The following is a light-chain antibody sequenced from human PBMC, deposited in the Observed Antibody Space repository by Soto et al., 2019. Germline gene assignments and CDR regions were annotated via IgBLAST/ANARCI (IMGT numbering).Light chain of an antibody. J-gene: IGKJ5*01. CDR3: QQYNNWPPIT. Sequence: EIMMTQSPATLSVSPGERATLSCRASQSVSNNVAWSQQKPVQAPRLLIYYASTRATGIPARFSGSGSGTEFTLTISSPQSEDFALYYCQQYNNWPPITFGQGTRLEIK. V-gene: IGKV3-15*01. CDR1: QSVSNN. CDR2: YAS.